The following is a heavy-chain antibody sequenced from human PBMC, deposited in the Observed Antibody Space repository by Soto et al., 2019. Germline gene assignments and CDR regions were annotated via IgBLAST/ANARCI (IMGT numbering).Heavy chain of an antibody. D-gene: IGHD4-17*01. Sequence: ASVKVSCKASGYTFTSYAMHWVRQAPGQRLEWMGWINAGNGNTKYSQKFQGRVTITRDTSASTAYMELSSLRSEDTAVYYCARVAGDYVERFDSWGQGTLVTVS. CDR2: INAGNGNT. CDR3: ARVAGDYVERFDS. J-gene: IGHJ4*02. CDR1: GYTFTSYA. V-gene: IGHV1-3*01.